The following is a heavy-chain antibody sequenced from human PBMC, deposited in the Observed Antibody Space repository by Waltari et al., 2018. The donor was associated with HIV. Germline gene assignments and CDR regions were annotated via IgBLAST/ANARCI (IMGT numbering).Heavy chain of an antibody. CDR1: GFSFSSTD. Sequence: EERLVEAGGGLVQPGGSLRRSCAASGFSFSSTDMHWVRQAKGKILDCVSGIGISKDAYYTNSVKGRFTISRENGKNSLYLQMSGLRVEVTGVYYCVKDWTPVGVWYFDLWGRGTLVTVSS. CDR3: VKDWTPVGVWYFDL. V-gene: IGHV3-13*01. J-gene: IGHJ2*01. CDR2: IGISKDA. D-gene: IGHD1-26*01.